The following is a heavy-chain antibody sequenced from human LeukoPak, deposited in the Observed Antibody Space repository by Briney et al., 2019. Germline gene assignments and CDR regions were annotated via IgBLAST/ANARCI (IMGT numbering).Heavy chain of an antibody. CDR3: AKDRIGDIVVVPAAYFDY. J-gene: IGHJ4*02. CDR1: GFTFSSYG. D-gene: IGHD2-2*01. CDR2: IRYDGSNK. V-gene: IGHV3-30*02. Sequence: GGSLRLSCAGSGFTFSSYGMHWVRQAPGKGLEWVAFIRYDGSNKYYADSVKGRFTISRDNSKNTLYLQMNSLRAEDTAVYYCAKDRIGDIVVVPAAYFDYWGQGTLVTVSS.